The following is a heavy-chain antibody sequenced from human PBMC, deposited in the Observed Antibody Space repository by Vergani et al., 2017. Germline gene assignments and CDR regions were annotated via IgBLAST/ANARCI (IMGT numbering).Heavy chain of an antibody. CDR3: AKTYYYDSSTYYYYGMDV. D-gene: IGHD3-22*01. CDR1: GFTFSSYA. CDR2: ISGSGGST. Sequence: EVQLLESGGGLVQPGGSLRLSCAASGFTFSSYAMSWVRQAPGKGLEWVSAISGSGGSTYYADSVKGRFTMSSDNSKNTLYLQINSLRAEDTAVYYCAKTYYYDSSTYYYYGMDVWGQGTTVTVSS. J-gene: IGHJ6*02. V-gene: IGHV3-23*01.